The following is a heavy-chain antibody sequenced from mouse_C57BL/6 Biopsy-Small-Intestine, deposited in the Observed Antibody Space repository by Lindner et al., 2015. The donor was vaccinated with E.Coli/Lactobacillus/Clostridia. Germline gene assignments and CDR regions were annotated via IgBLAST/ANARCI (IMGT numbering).Heavy chain of an antibody. CDR2: IWGVGST. V-gene: IGHV2-6*01. CDR1: GFSLTSYG. D-gene: IGHD2-2*01. CDR3: ATSYGYDGWFAY. Sequence: VQLQESGPGLVAPSQSLSITRTVSGFSLTSYGVDWVRQSPGKGLEWLGVIWGVGSTNYNSALKSRLSISKDNSKSQVFLKMNSLQTDDTAMYYCATSYGYDGWFAYWGQGTLVTVSP. J-gene: IGHJ3*01.